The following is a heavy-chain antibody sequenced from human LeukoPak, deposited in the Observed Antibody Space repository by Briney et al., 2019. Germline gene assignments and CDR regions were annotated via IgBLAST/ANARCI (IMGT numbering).Heavy chain of an antibody. Sequence: GGSLRLSCVASGFTFSSYAMSWVRQAPGKGLEWVSGISGSGGSTYYADSVKGRFTISRDNSRNTLFLQMNSLRAEDAAVYYCAKETYSSGWYPYFDYWGQGTLVTVSS. CDR1: GFTFSSYA. CDR2: ISGSGGST. J-gene: IGHJ4*02. CDR3: AKETYSSGWYPYFDY. D-gene: IGHD6-19*01. V-gene: IGHV3-23*01.